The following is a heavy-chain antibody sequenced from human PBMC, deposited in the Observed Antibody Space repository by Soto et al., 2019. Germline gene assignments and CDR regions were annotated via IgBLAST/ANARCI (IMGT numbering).Heavy chain of an antibody. CDR1: GYTFSDYY. V-gene: IGHV3-11*04. CDR2: IDTSGTKI. D-gene: IGHD3-22*01. J-gene: IGHJ4*02. CDR3: ASAPHYSEVVMNGYFDY. Sequence: PGGSLRLSCAASGYTFSDYYMSWIRQAPGKGLEWISYIDTSGTKIYYADSVKGRFTITRDNAKNSLYLEMNSLRAEDTAVYYCASAPHYSEVVMNGYFDYWGQGTLVTVSS.